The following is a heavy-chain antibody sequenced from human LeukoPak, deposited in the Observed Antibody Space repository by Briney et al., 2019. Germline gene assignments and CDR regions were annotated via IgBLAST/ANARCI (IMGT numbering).Heavy chain of an antibody. CDR1: GGSISSGGYY. Sequence: SQTLSLTCTVSGGSISSGGYYWSWIRQHPGKGLEWIGYIYYSGSTYYNPSLKSRVTISVDTSKNQFSLKLSSVTAADTAVYYCARDTNGVCYIDYWGQGTLVTVSS. CDR2: IYYSGST. J-gene: IGHJ4*02. D-gene: IGHD2-8*01. V-gene: IGHV4-31*03. CDR3: ARDTNGVCYIDY.